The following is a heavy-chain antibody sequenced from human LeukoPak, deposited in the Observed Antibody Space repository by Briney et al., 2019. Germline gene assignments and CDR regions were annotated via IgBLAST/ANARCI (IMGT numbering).Heavy chain of an antibody. V-gene: IGHV1-69*05. CDR3: ARERWSGSVLDY. J-gene: IGHJ4*02. Sequence: SVKVSCKASGGTFSSYAISWVRQAPGQGLEWMGGIIPIFGTANYAQKFQGRVTITTDESTSTAYMELSSLRSEDTAVYYCARERWSGSVLDYWGQGTLVTVSS. CDR1: GGTFSSYA. D-gene: IGHD3-3*01. CDR2: IIPIFGTA.